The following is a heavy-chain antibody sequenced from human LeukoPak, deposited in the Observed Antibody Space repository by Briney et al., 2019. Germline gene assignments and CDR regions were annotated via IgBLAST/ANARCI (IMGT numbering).Heavy chain of an antibody. Sequence: GGSLRLSCVASGFSFSTYGLHWVRQAPGKGLEWVSVIAFDGSEKYYAVSVTGRFTISRDNSKNTLYLQMNSLRPEDTAVYYCARGNSVSYYYYGLDVWGQGTTVTVSS. CDR1: GFSFSTYG. V-gene: IGHV3-30*03. CDR3: ARGNSVSYYYYGLDV. J-gene: IGHJ6*02. D-gene: IGHD5/OR15-5a*01. CDR2: IAFDGSEK.